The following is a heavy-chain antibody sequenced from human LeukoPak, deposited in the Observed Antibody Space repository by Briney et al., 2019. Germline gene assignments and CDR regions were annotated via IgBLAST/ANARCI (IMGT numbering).Heavy chain of an antibody. Sequence: ASVKVSCKASGYTFTSYGIFWVRQAPGQGLEWMGWISAYNGNTNCAQNLQGRVTMTTDTSTSTAYMELRSLRSDDTAVFYCGRVPSTLFDFWSAYVIDYWGQGTLVTVSS. V-gene: IGHV1-18*01. D-gene: IGHD3-3*01. CDR3: GRVPSTLFDFWSAYVIDY. CDR2: ISAYNGNT. CDR1: GYTFTSYG. J-gene: IGHJ4*02.